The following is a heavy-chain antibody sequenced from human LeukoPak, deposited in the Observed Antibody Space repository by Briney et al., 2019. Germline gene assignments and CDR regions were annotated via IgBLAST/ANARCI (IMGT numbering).Heavy chain of an antibody. V-gene: IGHV4-38-2*02. J-gene: IGHJ4*02. CDR2: IYHSGST. CDR1: GYFISSGYY. Sequence: PSETLSLTCSVSGYFISSGYYWGWIRQPPGKGLEWIGTIYHSGSTYYTDYNPSLKSRVTISVDTSKNQFSLKLSSVTAADTAVYYCAGSQIQPWKGGDYWGQGTLVTVSS. D-gene: IGHD5-18*01. CDR3: AGSQIQPWKGGDY.